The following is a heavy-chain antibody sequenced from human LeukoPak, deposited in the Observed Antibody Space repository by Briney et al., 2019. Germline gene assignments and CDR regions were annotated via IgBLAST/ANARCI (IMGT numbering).Heavy chain of an antibody. D-gene: IGHD3-22*01. CDR2: INHSGST. J-gene: IGHJ4*02. CDR3: ARGEVVGLYYFDY. V-gene: IGHV4-34*01. Sequence: SETLSLTCAVYGGSFSGYYWSWIRQPPGKGLEWIGEINHSGSTNYNPSLKSRVTISVDTSKNQFSLKLSSVTAADTAVYYCARGEVVGLYYFDYWGQGTLVTVSS. CDR1: GGSFSGYY.